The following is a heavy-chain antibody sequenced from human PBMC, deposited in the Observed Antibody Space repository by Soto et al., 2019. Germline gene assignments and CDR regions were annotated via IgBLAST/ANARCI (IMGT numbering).Heavy chain of an antibody. CDR3: ARDPHRDGYALVFDY. CDR1: GYTFTSYG. D-gene: IGHD5-12*01. V-gene: IGHV1-18*01. CDR2: ISAYNANT. Sequence: ASVKVSCKASGYTFTSYGISWVRQSPGQGLEWVGWISAYNANTQYAQRLQGRVTMTTDTSTSTAYMELRSLRSDDTAVYYCARDPHRDGYALVFDYWGQGTVVTVSS. J-gene: IGHJ4*02.